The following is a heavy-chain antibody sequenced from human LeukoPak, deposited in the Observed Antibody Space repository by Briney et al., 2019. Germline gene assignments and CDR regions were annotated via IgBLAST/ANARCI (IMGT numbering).Heavy chain of an antibody. D-gene: IGHD3-10*01. Sequence: GGSLRLSCAASGFTFNTYGMHWVRQAPDKGLEWVAFIRYDGADKYYADSVKGRFTISRDNSKNTLYLQMNSLRAEDTAVYYCAKLTYYYGSGSSGYFDYWGQGTLVTVSS. CDR3: AKLTYYYGSGSSGYFDY. CDR1: GFTFNTYG. V-gene: IGHV3-30*02. J-gene: IGHJ4*02. CDR2: IRYDGADK.